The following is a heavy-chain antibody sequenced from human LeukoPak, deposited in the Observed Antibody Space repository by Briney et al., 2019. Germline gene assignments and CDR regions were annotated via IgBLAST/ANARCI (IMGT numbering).Heavy chain of an antibody. CDR3: ARDRRAYGSGGSAFDI. J-gene: IGHJ3*02. Sequence: SVKVSCKASGGTFSSYAISWVRQAPGQGLEWMGGIIPIFGTANYAQKFQGRVTITADESTSTAYMELSSLRSEDTAAYYCARDRRAYGSGGSAFDIWGQGTMVTVSS. V-gene: IGHV1-69*13. CDR2: IIPIFGTA. D-gene: IGHD3-10*01. CDR1: GGTFSSYA.